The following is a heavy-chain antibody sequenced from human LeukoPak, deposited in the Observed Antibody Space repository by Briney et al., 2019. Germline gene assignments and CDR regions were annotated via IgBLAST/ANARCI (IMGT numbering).Heavy chain of an antibody. CDR3: ARHRNGDYSDY. V-gene: IGHV4-59*08. Sequence: SEILSLTCTVSGGSLSSYYWSWIRQPPGKGLEWIGYIYYSGSTNYNPSLKSRVTISVDTSKNQFSLKLSSVTAADTAVYYCARHRNGDYSDYWGQGTLITVSS. CDR1: GGSLSSYY. J-gene: IGHJ4*02. CDR2: IYYSGST. D-gene: IGHD1-1*01.